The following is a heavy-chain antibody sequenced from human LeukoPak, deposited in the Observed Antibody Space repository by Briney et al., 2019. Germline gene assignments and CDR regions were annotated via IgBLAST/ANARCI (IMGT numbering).Heavy chain of an antibody. D-gene: IGHD5-24*01. J-gene: IGHJ4*02. CDR2: ISSSSSTI. Sequence: GGSLRLSCAASGFTFSSYSMNWVRQAPGKGLEWGSYISSSSSTIYYADSVKGRFTISRDNAKNSLYLQMNSLRAEDTAVYYCARDRPRDMGYFDYWGQGTLVTVSS. CDR1: GFTFSSYS. V-gene: IGHV3-48*01. CDR3: ARDRPRDMGYFDY.